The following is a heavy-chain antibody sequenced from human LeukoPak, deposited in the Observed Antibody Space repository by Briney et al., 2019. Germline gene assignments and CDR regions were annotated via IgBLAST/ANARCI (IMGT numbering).Heavy chain of an antibody. D-gene: IGHD5-18*01. V-gene: IGHV4-59*01. J-gene: IGHJ4*02. Sequence: RSETPSLTCTVSGGSISSYYWSWIRLPPGKGLEWIGYIYYTGATYYNPSLKSRVTISLDTSKNQFSLKLSSVTAADAAVYYCARAGYSYGTGYYFDYWGQGALVTVSS. CDR2: IYYTGAT. CDR3: ARAGYSYGTGYYFDY. CDR1: GGSISSYY.